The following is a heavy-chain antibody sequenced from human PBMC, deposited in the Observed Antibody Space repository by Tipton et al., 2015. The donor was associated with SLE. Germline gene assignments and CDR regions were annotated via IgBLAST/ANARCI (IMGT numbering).Heavy chain of an antibody. CDR1: GFTFSTYA. Sequence: SLRLSCAASGFTFSTYAMSWVRQAPGKGLEWVSAISGSSSSTYYADSVKGRFTISRDNSKNTLYLQMNSLRAEDTAIYYCASQGLGNFDYWGQGTLVIVSS. D-gene: IGHD6-13*01. CDR3: ASQGLGNFDY. V-gene: IGHV3-23*01. J-gene: IGHJ4*02. CDR2: ISGSSSST.